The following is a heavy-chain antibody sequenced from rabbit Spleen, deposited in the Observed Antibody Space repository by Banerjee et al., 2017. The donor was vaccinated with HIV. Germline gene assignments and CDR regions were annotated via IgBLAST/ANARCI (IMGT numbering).Heavy chain of an antibody. Sequence: QSLEESGGGLVKPGASLTLTCTASGVSFSSSSYMCWVHQAPGKGLEWIACIDTGSSGFTYFATWAKGRFTCSKTSSTTVTLQMTRLTAADTATYFCARDTSSSFSSYGMDLWGPGTLVTV. CDR2: IDTGSSGFT. D-gene: IGHD1-1*01. J-gene: IGHJ6*01. CDR3: ARDTSSSFSSYGMDL. CDR1: GVSFSSSSY. V-gene: IGHV1S40*01.